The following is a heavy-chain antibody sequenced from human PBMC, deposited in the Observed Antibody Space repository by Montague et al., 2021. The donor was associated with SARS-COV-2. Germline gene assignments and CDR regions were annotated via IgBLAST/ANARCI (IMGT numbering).Heavy chain of an antibody. CDR3: TRGAPGY. J-gene: IGHJ4*02. CDR1: GLWVWEYK. V-gene: IGHV4-34*01. Sequence: SETLSLTCGGSGLWVWEYKERRSTRSPASDLEWLYAIIRIGSDNYNPSLKSRVTISVDTAKNQFSLKLTSVNVADTAVYYCTRGAPGYWGQGTLVTVSS. CDR2: IIRIGSD.